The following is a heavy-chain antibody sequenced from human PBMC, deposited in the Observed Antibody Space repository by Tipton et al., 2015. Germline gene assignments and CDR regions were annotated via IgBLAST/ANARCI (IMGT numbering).Heavy chain of an antibody. D-gene: IGHD3-3*01. J-gene: IGHJ4*02. CDR2: IYYTGNT. CDR3: TRYVYGVIPSGVY. V-gene: IGHV4-59*01. Sequence: TLSLTCTVSGGSISNFFWSWIRQSPGKGLEWIGYIYYTGNTHYNPSLKSRVTIAVDTSKNQLSLKLSSVTTADTAIYYCTRYVYGVIPSGVYWGQGTLVTVSS. CDR1: GGSISNFF.